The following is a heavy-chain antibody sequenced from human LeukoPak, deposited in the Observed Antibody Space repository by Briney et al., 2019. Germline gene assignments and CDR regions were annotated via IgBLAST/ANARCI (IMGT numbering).Heavy chain of an antibody. J-gene: IGHJ4*02. CDR2: ISGSGDST. CDR1: GFTFSSIG. CDR3: AKRGASWSFDS. V-gene: IGHV3-23*01. D-gene: IGHD6-13*01. Sequence: GGSLRLSCAASGFTFSSIGISWVRQAPGKGLEWVSSISGSGDSTYYADSVKGRFTISRDNSKNTLYLQMNSLRAEDTAVYYCAKRGASWSFDSWGQGTLVTVSS.